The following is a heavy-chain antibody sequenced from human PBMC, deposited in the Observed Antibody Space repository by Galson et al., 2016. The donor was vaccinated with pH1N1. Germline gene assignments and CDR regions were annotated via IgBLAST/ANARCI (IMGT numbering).Heavy chain of an antibody. CDR1: GFSLSTSGVG. J-gene: IGHJ5*02. CDR2: IYWNDDK. V-gene: IGHV2-5*01. D-gene: IGHD4-17*01. Sequence: PALVKPTQTLTLTCTFSGFSLSTSGVGVGWIRQPPGKALEWLALIYWNDDKRYSPSLKSRLTITKDTSKNQVVLTMTSMDPADTATYYCAHSLYGDYVGWFDPWGQGTLVTVSS. CDR3: AHSLYGDYVGWFDP.